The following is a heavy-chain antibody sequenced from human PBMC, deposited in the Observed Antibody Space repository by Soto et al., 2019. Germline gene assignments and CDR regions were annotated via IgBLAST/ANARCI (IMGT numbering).Heavy chain of an antibody. V-gene: IGHV5-51*01. CDR3: ARRINRYCSGGSCYGPDAFDI. CDR1: GYSFTSYW. CDR2: IYPGDSDT. J-gene: IGHJ3*02. D-gene: IGHD2-15*01. Sequence: ESLKISCKGSGYSFTSYWIGWVRQMPGKGLEWMGIIYPGDSDTRYSPSFQGQVTISADKSISTAYLQWSSLKASDTAMYYCARRINRYCSGGSCYGPDAFDIWGQGTMVTVSS.